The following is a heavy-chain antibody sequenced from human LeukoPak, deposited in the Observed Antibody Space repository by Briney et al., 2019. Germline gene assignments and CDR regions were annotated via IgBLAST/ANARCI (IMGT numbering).Heavy chain of an antibody. J-gene: IGHJ6*03. CDR2: INWNGGST. D-gene: IGHD6-13*01. CDR1: GFTFSSYA. V-gene: IGHV3-20*04. CDR3: ARLFSSWYRPGYYYYYMDV. Sequence: GGSLRLSCAASGFTFSSYAMSWVRQAPGKGLEWVSGINWNGGSTGYADSVKGRFTISRDNAKNSLYLQMNSLRAEDTALYYCARLFSSWYRPGYYYYYMDVWGKGTTVTVSS.